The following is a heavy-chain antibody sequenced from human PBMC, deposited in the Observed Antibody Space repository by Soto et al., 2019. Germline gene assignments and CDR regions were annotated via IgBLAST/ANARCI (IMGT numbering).Heavy chain of an antibody. D-gene: IGHD4-17*01. CDR1: GGTFSSYA. Sequence: QVQLVQSGAEVKKPGSSVKVSCKASGGTFSSYAISWLRQAPGQGLEWMGGIIPIFGTANYAQKFQGRVTITADESTSTAYMELSSLRSEDTAGYYGAEGGDYGGNSDWFDPWGQGTLVTVSS. V-gene: IGHV1-69*12. CDR3: AEGGDYGGNSDWFDP. J-gene: IGHJ5*02. CDR2: IIPIFGTA.